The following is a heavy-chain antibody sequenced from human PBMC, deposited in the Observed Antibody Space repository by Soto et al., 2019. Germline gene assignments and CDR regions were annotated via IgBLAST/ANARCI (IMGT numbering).Heavy chain of an antibody. Sequence: QVQLQESGPGLVKPSQTLSLTCTVSGGSISSGGYYWSCIRQHPGKGLEWIGYIYYSGSTYYNPSLKSRVTISVDTSKNQFSLKRSSVTAADTAVYYCARLDSGYDRHLPYYYYGMDVWGQGTTVTVSS. D-gene: IGHD5-12*01. V-gene: IGHV4-31*03. CDR2: IYYSGST. CDR3: ARLDSGYDRHLPYYYYGMDV. J-gene: IGHJ6*02. CDR1: GGSISSGGYY.